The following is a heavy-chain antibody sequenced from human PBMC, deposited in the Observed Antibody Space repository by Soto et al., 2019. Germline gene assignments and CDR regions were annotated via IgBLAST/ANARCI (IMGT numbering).Heavy chain of an antibody. CDR3: AKDRRDGDFMHILVVDF. D-gene: IGHD2-15*01. CDR1: GFRLSSYA. J-gene: IGHJ4*02. V-gene: IGHV3-30*18. Sequence: GGSLRLSCATSGFRLSSYAMHWVRQAPGKGLEWVALMSYDESKKYHADSVKGRFTISRDTSKNTLVLEMNNLRVEDTAVYYCAKDRRDGDFMHILVVDFWGQGALVTVSS. CDR2: MSYDESKK.